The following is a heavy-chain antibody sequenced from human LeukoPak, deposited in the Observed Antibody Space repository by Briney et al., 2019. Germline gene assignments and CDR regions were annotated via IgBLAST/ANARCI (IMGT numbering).Heavy chain of an antibody. CDR2: LSRGGSCT. CDR1: GFAFNMFA. Sequence: GGSLRLSCAGTGFAFNMFAIDWVRQAPGKGLEWVSGLSRGGSCTNYADSVKGRFTISRDKSQNSVFLQMHSLRPEDTAVYYCAREQRIRHCSEGVCTEGYYFDYWGQGTLVTVSS. V-gene: IGHV3-23*01. CDR3: AREQRIRHCSEGVCTEGYYFDY. J-gene: IGHJ4*02. D-gene: IGHD2-15*01.